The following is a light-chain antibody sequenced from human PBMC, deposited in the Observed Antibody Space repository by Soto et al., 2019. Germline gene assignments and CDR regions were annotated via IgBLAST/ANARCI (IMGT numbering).Light chain of an antibody. Sequence: QAVVTQEPSFAVSPGGTVTLTCGLSSGSVSTSYYPSWYQQTPGQAPRTLIYSTNTRSSGVPDRYSGSILGNKAALTITGAQADDEADDYCVLYIGSGISVFGGGTKLTVL. CDR1: SGSVSTSYY. J-gene: IGLJ3*02. V-gene: IGLV8-61*01. CDR2: STN. CDR3: VLYIGSGISV.